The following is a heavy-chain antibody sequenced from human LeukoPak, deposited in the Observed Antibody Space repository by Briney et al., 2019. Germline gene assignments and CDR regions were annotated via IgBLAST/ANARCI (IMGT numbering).Heavy chain of an antibody. Sequence: SVKVSCKASGGTFSSYAVSWVRQAPGQGIEWLGGITPIFGTANYAQKFQGRVTITTDESTSTAYMELSSLRSEDTAVYYCARGYYYDSSGYSLWGQGTLVTVSS. V-gene: IGHV1-69*05. D-gene: IGHD3-22*01. CDR2: ITPIFGTA. CDR1: GGTFSSYA. J-gene: IGHJ4*02. CDR3: ARGYYYDSSGYSL.